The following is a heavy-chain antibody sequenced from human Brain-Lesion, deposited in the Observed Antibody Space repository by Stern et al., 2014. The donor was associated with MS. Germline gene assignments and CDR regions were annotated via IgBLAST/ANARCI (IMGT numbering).Heavy chain of an antibody. D-gene: IGHD5-18*01. CDR1: GDSISSGSFY. CDR2: IYSSGST. Sequence: DQLVESGPGLVKPSQTLSLTCIVSGDSISSGSFYWNWIRQPAGKGLEWIGRIYSSGSTNYNPYLKSRVTISRDTSKNQFSLKVISMTAADTAVYYCARETGGYTYGDTDFFDYWGQGALVTVSS. CDR3: ARETGGYTYGDTDFFDY. V-gene: IGHV4-61*02. J-gene: IGHJ4*02.